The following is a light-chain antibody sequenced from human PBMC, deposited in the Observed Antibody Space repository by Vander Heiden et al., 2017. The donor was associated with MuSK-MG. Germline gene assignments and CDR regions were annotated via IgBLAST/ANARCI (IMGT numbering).Light chain of an antibody. J-gene: IGKJ2*01. CDR1: QSVLYSSNNKNY. Sequence: DIVMTQSPDSLAVSLGERATINCKSSQSVLYSSNNKNYLVWYQQKPGQPPKLLIYWASTRESGVPDRFSGSRSGTDFTLTISSLQAEDVAVYYCQQDDSIPFTFGQGTKLDIK. CDR3: QQDDSIPFT. V-gene: IGKV4-1*01. CDR2: WAS.